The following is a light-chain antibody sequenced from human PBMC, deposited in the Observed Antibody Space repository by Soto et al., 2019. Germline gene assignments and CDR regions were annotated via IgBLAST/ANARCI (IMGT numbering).Light chain of an antibody. V-gene: IGKV3-11*01. J-gene: IGKJ4*01. Sequence: EIVLTQSPATLSLSPGERATLSCRASQSVSRYLAWYQQKPGQAPRLLIYDASNRATGIPARFSGSGSATDCTVTLSSVEPEDFAVYYCQQRSDWLFTFGGGTKVQIK. CDR2: DAS. CDR1: QSVSRY. CDR3: QQRSDWLFT.